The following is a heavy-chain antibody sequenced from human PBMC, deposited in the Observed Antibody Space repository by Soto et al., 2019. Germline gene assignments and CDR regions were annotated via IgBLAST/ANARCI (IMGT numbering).Heavy chain of an antibody. V-gene: IGHV3-23*01. CDR3: AKEPVGPDWYFDL. J-gene: IGHJ2*01. CDR2: ISGSGIST. CDR1: GFTFRSYA. Sequence: DVQLLESGGGLVQPGGSLRLSCAASGFTFRSYAMSWVRQAPGKGLEWVSGISGSGISTHYAASVKGRFTVSRDNSKNTLYLQMTSLRAEDTAVYNCAKEPVGPDWYFDLWGRGTLVTVSS.